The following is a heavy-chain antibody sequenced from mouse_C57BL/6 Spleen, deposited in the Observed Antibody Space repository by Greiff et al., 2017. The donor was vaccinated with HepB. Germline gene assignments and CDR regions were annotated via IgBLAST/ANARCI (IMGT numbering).Heavy chain of an antibody. CDR1: GFSLTSYA. CDR3: AREDGYDSYAMDY. J-gene: IGHJ4*01. V-gene: IGHV2-9-1*01. Sequence: VKLMESGPGLVAPSQSLSITCTVSGFSLTSYAISWVRQPPGKGLEWLGVIWTGGGTNYNSALKSRLSISKDNSKSQVFLKMNSLQTDDTARYYCAREDGYDSYAMDYWGQGTSVTVSS. CDR2: IWTGGGT. D-gene: IGHD2-2*01.